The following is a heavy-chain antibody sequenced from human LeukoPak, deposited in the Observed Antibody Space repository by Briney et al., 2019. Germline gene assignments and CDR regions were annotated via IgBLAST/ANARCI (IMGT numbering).Heavy chain of an antibody. V-gene: IGHV4-39*07. CDR1: GGSISSSSYY. CDR2: INHSGST. D-gene: IGHD6-6*01. Sequence: PSETLSLTCTVSGGSISSSSYYWSWIRQPPGKGLEWIGEINHSGSTNYNPSLKSRVTISVDTSKNQFSLKLSSVTAADTAVYYCARVAARKFDYWGQGTLVTVSS. CDR3: ARVAARKFDY. J-gene: IGHJ4*02.